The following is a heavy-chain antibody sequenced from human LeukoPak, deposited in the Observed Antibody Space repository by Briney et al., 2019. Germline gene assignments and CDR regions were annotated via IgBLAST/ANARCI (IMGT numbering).Heavy chain of an antibody. J-gene: IGHJ4*02. CDR1: GFTFPGYS. V-gene: IGHV3-48*02. CDR3: ARESFWGSSGKGFDS. D-gene: IGHD7-27*01. Sequence: GGSLRLSCAASGFTFPGYSMNWFRQPPGRGREWVSYVCRDSSNIYYADSVKGRFTISRDNAKDSLYLQMNSLRDDDTALYYCARESFWGSSGKGFDSWGQGTLVTVSS. CDR2: VCRDSSNI.